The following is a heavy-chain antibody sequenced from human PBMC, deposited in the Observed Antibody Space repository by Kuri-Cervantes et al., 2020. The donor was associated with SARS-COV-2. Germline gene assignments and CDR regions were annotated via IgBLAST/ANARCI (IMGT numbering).Heavy chain of an antibody. Sequence: SLKISCAAFGFTFDDYAMHWVRQAPGKGLEWVSGISWNSGSIGYADSVKGRFTISRDNAKNTLYLQINSLRVEDTAVYYCARDQDSSPYYYGMDVWGQGTTVTVSS. CDR2: ISWNSGSI. J-gene: IGHJ6*02. V-gene: IGHV3-9*01. CDR1: GFTFDDYA. CDR3: ARDQDSSPYYYGMDV. D-gene: IGHD6-13*01.